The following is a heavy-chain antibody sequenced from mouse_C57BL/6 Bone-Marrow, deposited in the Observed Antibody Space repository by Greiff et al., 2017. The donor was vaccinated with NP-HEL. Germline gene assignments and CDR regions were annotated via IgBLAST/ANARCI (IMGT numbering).Heavy chain of an antibody. CDR2: ISSGGDYI. CDR1: GFTFSSYA. Sequence: DVKLVESGEGLVKPGGSLKLSCAASGFTFSSYAMSWVRQTPEKRLAWVAYISSGGDYIYYADTVKGRFTIYRDNARNTLYLQMSSLKAEDTAMYYCTRGRLRRGTFFAYWGQGTLVTVSA. V-gene: IGHV5-9-1*02. D-gene: IGHD2-4*01. J-gene: IGHJ3*01. CDR3: TRGRLRRGTFFAY.